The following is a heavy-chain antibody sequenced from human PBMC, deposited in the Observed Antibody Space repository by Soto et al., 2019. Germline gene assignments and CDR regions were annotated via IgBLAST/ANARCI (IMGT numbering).Heavy chain of an antibody. CDR3: ARYPLPYNSGYDGRLDY. CDR2: IYYSGST. Sequence: QVQLQESGPGLVKPSQTLSLTCTVSGGSISSGGYYWSWIRQHAGKGLEWIGYIYYSGSTYYNPSLKSRVTISVDTSKNQFSLKLSSVTAADTAVYYCARYPLPYNSGYDGRLDYWGQGTLVTVSS. D-gene: IGHD5-12*01. CDR1: GGSISSGGYY. J-gene: IGHJ4*02. V-gene: IGHV4-31*03.